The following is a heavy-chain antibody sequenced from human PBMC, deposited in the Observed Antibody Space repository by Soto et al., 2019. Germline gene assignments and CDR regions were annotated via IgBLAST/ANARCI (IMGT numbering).Heavy chain of an antibody. Sequence: QVQLVESGGGVVQPGRSLRLSCAASGFTFSSYGMHWVRQAPGKGLEWVAVISYDGSNKYYADSVKGRFTISRDNSKNTMYLQMNSLRAEDTAVYYCAIEGTELRYFDWLSSHAFDIWGQGTMVTVSS. V-gene: IGHV3-30*03. D-gene: IGHD3-9*01. CDR3: AIEGTELRYFDWLSSHAFDI. J-gene: IGHJ3*02. CDR2: ISYDGSNK. CDR1: GFTFSSYG.